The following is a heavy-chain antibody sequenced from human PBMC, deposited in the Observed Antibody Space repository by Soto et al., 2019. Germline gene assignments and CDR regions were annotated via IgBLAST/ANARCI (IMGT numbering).Heavy chain of an antibody. CDR2: ISGGGDTT. Sequence: EVQLLESGGGLVQPGGSLRLSCAASGFTFNNYAMTWVRQAPGKGLEWVSAISGGGDTTSYADSVKGRFTVSRDGSKKTLYLQMSSLTAEDTALYYCAKGRGGSGSLTPRVDFWGQGTLVTVSS. CDR3: AKGRGGSGSLTPRVDF. D-gene: IGHD3-10*01. V-gene: IGHV3-23*01. J-gene: IGHJ4*02. CDR1: GFTFNNYA.